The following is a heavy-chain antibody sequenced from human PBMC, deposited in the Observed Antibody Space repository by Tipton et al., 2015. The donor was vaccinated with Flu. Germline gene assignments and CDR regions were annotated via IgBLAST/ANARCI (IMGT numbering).Heavy chain of an antibody. CDR1: GFSFTNNY. V-gene: IGHV3-53*01. Sequence: SLRLSCAASGFSFTNNYVTWVRQAPGKGLEWVSVIYTAGRTKSADSVKDRFTVSRDISKNMVYLQMNNLRVDDTAMYYCARDMGRGYGEWDSWGQGTLVTVSS. J-gene: IGHJ4*02. CDR3: ARDMGRGYGEWDS. CDR2: IYTAGRT. D-gene: IGHD3-10*01.